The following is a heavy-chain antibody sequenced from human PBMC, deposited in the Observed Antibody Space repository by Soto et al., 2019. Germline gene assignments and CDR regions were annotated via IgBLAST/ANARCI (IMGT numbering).Heavy chain of an antibody. D-gene: IGHD6-13*01. CDR3: ARDGIAAAGTSWFDP. CDR2: INAGNGNT. V-gene: IGHV1-3*05. Sequence: QVQLVQSGAEEKKPGASVKVSCKASGYTFTSHAMHWVRQAPGQRLEWMGWINAGNGNTKYSQKFQGRVTITTDTSASTAYMELGSLRSEDTAVYYCARDGIAAAGTSWFDPWGQGTLVTVSS. CDR1: GYTFTSHA. J-gene: IGHJ5*02.